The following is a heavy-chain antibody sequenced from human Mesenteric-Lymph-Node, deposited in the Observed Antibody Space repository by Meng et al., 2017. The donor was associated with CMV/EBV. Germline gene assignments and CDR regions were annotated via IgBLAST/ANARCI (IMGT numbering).Heavy chain of an antibody. CDR2: ISGSGSPI. Sequence: GESLKISCAASVFTFSSYEMNWVCQAPGKGLEWFSYISGSGSPIKYADSVKGRFTISRDNAKNSLYLQMNSLRAEDTAVYYCVRVGHDFWSGPTRGMDVWGQGTTVTVSS. V-gene: IGHV3-48*03. CDR1: VFTFSSYE. D-gene: IGHD3-3*01. J-gene: IGHJ6*02. CDR3: VRVGHDFWSGPTRGMDV.